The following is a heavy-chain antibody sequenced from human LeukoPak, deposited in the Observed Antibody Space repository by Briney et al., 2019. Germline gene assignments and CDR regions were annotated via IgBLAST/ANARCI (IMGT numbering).Heavy chain of an antibody. V-gene: IGHV1-18*01. D-gene: IGHD3-22*01. Sequence: GDSVKVSCKASGYTFTSYAISWVRQAPGQGLEWMGWISTYNGNTNYAQKLQGRVTMTTDTSTSTVYMELRSLRSDDTAVYYCARVDDYYGTGGYYYDHWGQGTMVTVSS. CDR1: GYTFTSYA. CDR3: ARVDDYYGTGGYYYDH. CDR2: ISTYNGNT. J-gene: IGHJ3*01.